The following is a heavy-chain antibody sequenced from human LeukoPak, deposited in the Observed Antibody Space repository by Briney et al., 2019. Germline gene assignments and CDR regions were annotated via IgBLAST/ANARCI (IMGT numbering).Heavy chain of an antibody. CDR2: ISGSNT. V-gene: IGHV3-23*01. Sequence: GGSLRLSCLASGFSFTTCAMNWVRQAPGKGLEWVSGISGSNTYYADSVKGRFTISRDSSKSTMYLQMDNLRAEDTAVYYCSKDDCVNGICYFDKWGQGTLVTVSS. CDR3: SKDDCVNGICYFDK. CDR1: GFSFTTCA. J-gene: IGHJ4*02. D-gene: IGHD2-8*01.